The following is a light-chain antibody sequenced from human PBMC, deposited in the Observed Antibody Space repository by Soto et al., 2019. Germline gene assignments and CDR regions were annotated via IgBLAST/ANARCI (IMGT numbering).Light chain of an antibody. J-gene: IGLJ3*02. CDR1: SSDVGGYNY. Sequence: QSALTQPPSASGSPGQSVTLSCTGTSSDVGGYNYVSWYQQYPGRAPKLMIYEVTKRPSGVPDRFSGSKSGNTASLTVSVLQAEDEADYYGSSYAASNNFYFVFGGGTKVTVL. V-gene: IGLV2-8*01. CDR2: EVT. CDR3: SSYAASNNFYFV.